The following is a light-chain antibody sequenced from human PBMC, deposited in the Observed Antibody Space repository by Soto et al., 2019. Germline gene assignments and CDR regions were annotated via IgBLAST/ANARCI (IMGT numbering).Light chain of an antibody. CDR1: SSNIGNNH. Sequence: QSVLTQPPSVSAAPGQKVTISCSGVSSNIGNNHVSWYQHLPGTAPKLLIYDTTKRPSGIPDRFSVSQSGTSATLVITGLRAGDEANYYYGDWVRSTSAFVFGTGTKVTVL. CDR2: DTT. J-gene: IGLJ1*01. V-gene: IGLV1-51*01. CDR3: GDWVRSTSAFV.